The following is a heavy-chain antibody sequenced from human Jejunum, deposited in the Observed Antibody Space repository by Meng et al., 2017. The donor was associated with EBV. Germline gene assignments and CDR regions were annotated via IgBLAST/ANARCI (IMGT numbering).Heavy chain of an antibody. CDR2: INPTSGGA. Sequence: VKLGHYALKLKKLWDPVKAAGTALASTFAGNTMDGVRQAPGQGLKWMGWINPTSGGANYAQKFQGRVTMPRDTSLSTAYMELSRLRSDDTAVYYCAREGLVGYLRYFDLWGRGTLVTVSS. CDR3: AREGLVGYLRYFDL. V-gene: IGHV1-2*02. D-gene: IGHD6-13*01. CDR1: ASTFAGNT. J-gene: IGHJ2*01.